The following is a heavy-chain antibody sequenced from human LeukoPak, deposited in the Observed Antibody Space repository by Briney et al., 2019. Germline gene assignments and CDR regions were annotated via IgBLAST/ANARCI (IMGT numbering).Heavy chain of an antibody. Sequence: GGSLRLSCAASGFTFSSYSMNWVRQAPGKGLEWVSSISRGSNYIYDAESVKGRFTISRDNAKNSLYLQMNSLRVEDTAVYYCARSPELESAFDIWGQGTMVTVSS. J-gene: IGHJ3*02. CDR2: ISRGSNYI. V-gene: IGHV3-21*01. CDR3: ARSPELESAFDI. D-gene: IGHD1-14*01. CDR1: GFTFSSYS.